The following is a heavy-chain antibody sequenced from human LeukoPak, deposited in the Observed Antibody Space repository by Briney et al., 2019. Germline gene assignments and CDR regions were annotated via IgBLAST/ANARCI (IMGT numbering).Heavy chain of an antibody. CDR2: ISGSGGST. CDR3: AKDPLDSIAVAGSAAFDI. V-gene: IGHV3-23*01. D-gene: IGHD6-19*01. Sequence: PGGSLRLSCADSGFTFSSDAMSWVRQAPGKGLEWVSAISGSGGSTYYADSVKGRFTISRDNSKNTLYLQMNSLRAEDTAVYYCAKDPLDSIAVAGSAAFDIWGQGTMVTVSS. J-gene: IGHJ3*02. CDR1: GFTFSSDA.